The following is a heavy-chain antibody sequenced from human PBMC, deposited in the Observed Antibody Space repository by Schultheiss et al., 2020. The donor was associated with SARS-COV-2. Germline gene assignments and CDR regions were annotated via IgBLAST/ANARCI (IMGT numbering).Heavy chain of an antibody. CDR3: ARDRRAARLNWFDP. CDR1: GGSFSGYY. V-gene: IGHV4-34*01. Sequence: SQTLSLTCAVYGGSFSGYYWSWIRQPPGKGLEWIGEINHSGSTNYNPSLKSRVTISVDTSKNQFSLKLSSVTAADTAVYYCARDRRAARLNWFDPWGQGTLVTVSS. J-gene: IGHJ5*02. D-gene: IGHD6-13*01. CDR2: INHSGST.